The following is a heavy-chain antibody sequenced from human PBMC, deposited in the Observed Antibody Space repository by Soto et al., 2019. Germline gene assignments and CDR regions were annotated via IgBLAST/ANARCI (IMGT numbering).Heavy chain of an antibody. CDR3: ASVQGYSNPGDGIDV. CDR2: INAGNGNT. V-gene: IGHV1-3*01. D-gene: IGHD5-18*01. CDR1: GYTFTSYA. J-gene: IGHJ6*01. Sequence: ASVKVSCKASGYTFTSYAMHWVRQAPGQRLECMGWINAGNGNTKSSQKFQGRVTITRDTSVSTAYMELSSLRSEDTAVYYCASVQGYSNPGDGIDVWGRGTTDTVSS.